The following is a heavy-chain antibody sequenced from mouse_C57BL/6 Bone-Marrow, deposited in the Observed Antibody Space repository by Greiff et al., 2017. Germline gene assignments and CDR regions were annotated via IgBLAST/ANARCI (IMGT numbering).Heavy chain of an antibody. Sequence: QVQLQQPGAELVKPGASVKLSCKASGYTFTSYWMHWVKQRPGQGLEWIGMIHPNSGSTNYNEKFKSKATLTVDKSSSTAYMQLSSLTSEDSAVYYCARRGMITTHFDVWGTGTTVTVSS. CDR3: ARRGMITTHFDV. J-gene: IGHJ1*03. CDR2: IHPNSGST. D-gene: IGHD2-4*01. V-gene: IGHV1-64*01. CDR1: GYTFTSYW.